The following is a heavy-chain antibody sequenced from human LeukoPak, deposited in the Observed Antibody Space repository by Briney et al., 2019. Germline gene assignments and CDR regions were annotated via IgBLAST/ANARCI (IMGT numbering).Heavy chain of an antibody. D-gene: IGHD1-26*01. J-gene: IGHJ4*02. V-gene: IGHV3-7*01. CDR2: IKEDGSEK. Sequence: GGSLRLSCATSGFTFSSYWMNWVRQAPGKGLEWVANIKEDGSEKYYVDSVKGRFTISRDNAKNTLYLQVNSLRAEDTAVYYCARDYSFNYWGQGTLVTVSS. CDR3: ARDYSFNY. CDR1: GFTFSSYW.